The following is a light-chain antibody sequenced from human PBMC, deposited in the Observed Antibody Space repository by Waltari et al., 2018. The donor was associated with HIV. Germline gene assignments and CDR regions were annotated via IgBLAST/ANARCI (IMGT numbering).Light chain of an antibody. Sequence: DIQMTQSPSSLSASVGDRVIITCRTSQDIGGYLSWYQQKPGKAPRLLLYAASSFQSGVPSRFTGRGSGTDFTLTITSLQPEDFATYYCQQSHSPPYTFGQGTKVEI. CDR1: QDIGGY. J-gene: IGKJ2*01. CDR3: QQSHSPPYT. V-gene: IGKV1-39*01. CDR2: AAS.